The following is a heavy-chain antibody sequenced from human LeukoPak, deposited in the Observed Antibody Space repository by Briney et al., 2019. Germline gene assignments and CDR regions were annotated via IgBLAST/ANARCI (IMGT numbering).Heavy chain of an antibody. Sequence: AGGSLRLSCAASGFTFDDYGMSWVRHAPGKGLEWVSGINWNGGSTGYADSVKGRFTIYRDNAKNSLYLQMNSLRAEDTALYYCARGADYGLRYYFDYWGQGTLVTVSS. CDR2: INWNGGST. D-gene: IGHD4-17*01. V-gene: IGHV3-20*04. CDR3: ARGADYGLRYYFDY. J-gene: IGHJ4*02. CDR1: GFTFDDYG.